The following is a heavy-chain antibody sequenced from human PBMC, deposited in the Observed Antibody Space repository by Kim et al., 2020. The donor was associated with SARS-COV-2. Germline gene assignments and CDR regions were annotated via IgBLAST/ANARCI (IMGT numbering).Heavy chain of an antibody. V-gene: IGHV4-31*02. D-gene: IGHD5-18*01. Sequence: NPSLKSRVTISVAKSKNQFSLKLSSVTAADTAVYYCARVDSDTAMAVFDYWGQGTLVTVSS. CDR3: ARVDSDTAMAVFDY. J-gene: IGHJ4*02.